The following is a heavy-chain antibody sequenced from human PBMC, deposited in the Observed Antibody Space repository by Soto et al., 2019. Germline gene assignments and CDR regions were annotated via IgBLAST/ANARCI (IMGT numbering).Heavy chain of an antibody. D-gene: IGHD5-12*01. CDR1: GFPFSYYP. Sequence: QMQLVESGGGAVQPGRSLRLSCAASGFPFSYYPMHWVRQAPGKGLEWVAVISFDGSNKYYADSVKGRFTISRDNSKNTLELQMNSLRGEDTAVYYGARVPGEMVAILYIYPLEGREPLAVVDVWGQGTTVTVSS. J-gene: IGHJ6*02. CDR2: ISFDGSNK. CDR3: ARVPGEMVAILYIYPLEGREPLAVVDV. V-gene: IGHV3-30*04.